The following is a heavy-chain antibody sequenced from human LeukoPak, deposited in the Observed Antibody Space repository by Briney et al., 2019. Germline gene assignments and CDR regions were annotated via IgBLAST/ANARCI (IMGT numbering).Heavy chain of an antibody. J-gene: IGHJ4*02. D-gene: IGHD4-23*01. CDR1: EFAFSTYN. CDR2: ISTGSSTT. CDR3: ARVAAGYSVNYFDY. V-gene: IGHV3-48*02. Sequence: GGSLRLSCAASEFAFSTYNMNWVRQAPGKGLEWVSYISTGSSTTYYADSVKGRFTISGDNVENSLYLQMNSLRDEDTAVYYCARVAAGYSVNYFDYWGQGTLSPSPQ.